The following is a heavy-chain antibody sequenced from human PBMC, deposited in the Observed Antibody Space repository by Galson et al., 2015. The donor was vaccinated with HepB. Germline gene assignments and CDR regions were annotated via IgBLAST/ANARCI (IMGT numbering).Heavy chain of an antibody. Sequence: SVKVSCKASGYTFTSYYMHWVRQAPGQGLEWMGIINPSGGSTSYAQKFQGRVTMTRDTSTSTVYMELSSLSSEDTAVYYCAREGYSYGYDYWGQGTLVTVSS. D-gene: IGHD5-18*01. CDR2: INPSGGST. CDR1: GYTFTSYY. CDR3: AREGYSYGYDY. V-gene: IGHV1-46*01. J-gene: IGHJ4*02.